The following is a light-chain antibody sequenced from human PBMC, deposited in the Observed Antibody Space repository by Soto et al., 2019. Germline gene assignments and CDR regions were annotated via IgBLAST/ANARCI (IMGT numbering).Light chain of an antibody. J-gene: IGKJ5*01. V-gene: IGKV3-11*01. CDR1: QSVGTY. CDR3: QQRSNWPPIT. Sequence: EIVLTQSPATLSLSPGEGATLSCLAIQSVGTYLVWYQQKPGQAPRLLMYDVSNRAAGIPARFSGSGCGTDFTLTISSLEPEDFAVYYCQQRSNWPPITCGQGTRLQIK. CDR2: DVS.